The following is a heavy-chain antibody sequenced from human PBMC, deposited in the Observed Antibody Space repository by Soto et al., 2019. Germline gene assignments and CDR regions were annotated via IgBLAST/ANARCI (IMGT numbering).Heavy chain of an antibody. CDR2: ITSSSTYI. D-gene: IGHD4-17*01. CDR3: ARDCSSSTVISTFDY. J-gene: IGHJ4*02. CDR1: GFTFNTYT. V-gene: IGHV3-21*06. Sequence: EVQLVESGGGLVEPGGSLRLSCAASGFTFNTYTMNWVRQAPGKGLEWVSSITSSSTYIYYADSVKGRFTISRDNAKNSLYLQMNSLRAEDTAVYYCARDCSSSTVISTFDYWGQGTLVTVSS.